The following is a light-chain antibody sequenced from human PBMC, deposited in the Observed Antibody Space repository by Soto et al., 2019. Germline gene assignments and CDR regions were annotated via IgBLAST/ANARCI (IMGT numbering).Light chain of an antibody. CDR2: DAS. CDR1: QSVSSY. Sequence: EIVLTQSPATLSLSPGERATLSCRASQSVSSYLAWYQQKPGQAPRLLIYDASVTATGIPARFSGSGSGTDFTLTISSLEPEDFAVYYCQQRSNWPPTFGGGTKVEIK. V-gene: IGKV3-11*01. J-gene: IGKJ4*01. CDR3: QQRSNWPPT.